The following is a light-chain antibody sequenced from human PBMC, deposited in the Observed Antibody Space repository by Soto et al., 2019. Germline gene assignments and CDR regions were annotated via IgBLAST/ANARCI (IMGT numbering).Light chain of an antibody. CDR3: QHYNSYSEA. CDR1: QTISSW. Sequence: DIQMTQSPSTLSGSVGDRVTITCRARQTISSWLAWYQQKPGKAPKLLIYKASTLKSGVPSRFSGSGSGTEFTLTISSLQPYDFATYYCQHYNSYSEAFGQGTKVELK. V-gene: IGKV1-5*03. CDR2: KAS. J-gene: IGKJ1*01.